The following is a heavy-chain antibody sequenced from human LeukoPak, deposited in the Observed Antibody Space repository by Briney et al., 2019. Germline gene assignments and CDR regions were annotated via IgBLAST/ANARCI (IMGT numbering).Heavy chain of an antibody. D-gene: IGHD1-26*01. CDR2: IWYDGTTK. CDR1: GFTFRDYG. CDR3: ARDRGGSYSAIDY. V-gene: IGHV3-33*01. Sequence: GGSLRLSCAASGFTFRDYGMHWVRQAPGKGLEWVALIWYDGTTKDYADSVKGRFTISRDNSKNTLYLQMNSLRAEDTAVYYCARDRGGSYSAIDYWGQGTLVTVSS. J-gene: IGHJ4*02.